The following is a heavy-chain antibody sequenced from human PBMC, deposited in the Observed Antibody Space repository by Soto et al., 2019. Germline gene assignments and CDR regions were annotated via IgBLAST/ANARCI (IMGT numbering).Heavy chain of an antibody. Sequence: SETLSLTCTVSGGSISTYYWSWIRQPPGKGLEWIGYIYYSGSTNYNPSLKSRVTISVDTSKNQFSLKLSSVTAADTAVYYCARQDYYGSGSYFDPWGQGTLVTVSS. D-gene: IGHD3-10*01. J-gene: IGHJ5*02. CDR1: GGSISTYY. V-gene: IGHV4-59*08. CDR3: ARQDYYGSGSYFDP. CDR2: IYYSGST.